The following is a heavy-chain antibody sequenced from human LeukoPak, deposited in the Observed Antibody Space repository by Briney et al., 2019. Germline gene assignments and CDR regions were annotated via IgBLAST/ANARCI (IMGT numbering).Heavy chain of an antibody. J-gene: IGHJ4*02. D-gene: IGHD1-14*01. Sequence: SETLSLTCAVYGGSFSGYYWSWIRQPPGKGLECIGEINHRGSTNYNPSLKSRATISVYTSKNQFSLNLSSVTAADTAVYYCARAREPATIDYWGQGTLVTVSS. CDR2: INHRGST. V-gene: IGHV4-34*01. CDR3: ARAREPATIDY. CDR1: GGSFSGYY.